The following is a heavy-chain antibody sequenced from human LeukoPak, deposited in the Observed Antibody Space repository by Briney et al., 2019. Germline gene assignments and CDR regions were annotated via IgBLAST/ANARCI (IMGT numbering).Heavy chain of an antibody. CDR1: GFTFSSYE. CDR2: ISSSGSTT. CDR3: AKDVLIVVVDGGYFDY. Sequence: PGGSLRLSCAASGFTFSSYEMNWVRQAPVKGLEWVSYISSSGSTTHYADSVKGRFTISRDNAKKSLYLQMNSLRAEDTAVYYCAKDVLIVVVDGGYFDYWGQGTLVTVSS. V-gene: IGHV3-48*03. D-gene: IGHD3-22*01. J-gene: IGHJ4*02.